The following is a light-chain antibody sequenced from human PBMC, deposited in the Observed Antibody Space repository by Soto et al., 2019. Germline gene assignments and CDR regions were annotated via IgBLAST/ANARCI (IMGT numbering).Light chain of an antibody. V-gene: IGKV3-20*01. Sequence: EIVLTQSPGTLSLSPGERATLSCRASQSVSSSYLAWYQQKPGQAPRLLIYGASSRATGIPDGFSGSGSGTDFTLTISRLEPEDFVVYSCQQYGSSTVTFGQGTKVEIK. CDR2: GAS. CDR3: QQYGSSTVT. J-gene: IGKJ1*01. CDR1: QSVSSSY.